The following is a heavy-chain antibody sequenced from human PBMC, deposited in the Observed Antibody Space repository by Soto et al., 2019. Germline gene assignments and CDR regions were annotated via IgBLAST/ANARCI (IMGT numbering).Heavy chain of an antibody. CDR2: IHSGGNT. Sequence: EVQLVETGGGLVQPGGSLRLSCAASGFSVITNYMSWVRQAPGKGLEWVSIIHSGGNTYFADSVKGRFTISRDSSKNTLYLQMNSLRSEDTAMYFCASDFTSWGQGTLVTVSS. V-gene: IGHV3-53*02. J-gene: IGHJ4*02. CDR3: ASDFTS. CDR1: GFSVITNY.